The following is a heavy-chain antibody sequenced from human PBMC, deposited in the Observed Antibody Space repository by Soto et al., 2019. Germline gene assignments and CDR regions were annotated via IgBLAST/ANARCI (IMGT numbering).Heavy chain of an antibody. CDR2: TSHDGVT. J-gene: IGHJ4*02. Sequence: PSETLSLTCAVSSGSIDNVYWWSWVRQSPGKGLEWIGETSHDGVTNYNPSLEGRVTISLETSKSQISLRLSSVTAADTAVYYCARTYSSSWSPFDHWGQGTLVTVS. CDR3: ARTYSSSWSPFDH. D-gene: IGHD6-13*01. CDR1: SGSIDNVYW. V-gene: IGHV4-4*02.